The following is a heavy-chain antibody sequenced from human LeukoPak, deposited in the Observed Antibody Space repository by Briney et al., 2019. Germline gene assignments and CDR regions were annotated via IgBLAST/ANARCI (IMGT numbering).Heavy chain of an antibody. CDR3: ARDLAYSSSWYVSAFDY. CDR1: GYTFTSYG. J-gene: IGHJ4*02. Sequence: ASVKVSCKASGYTFTSYGISWVRQAPGQGLEWMGWISAYNGNTNYAQKLQGRVTMTTDTSTSTAYMELRSLRSDDTAVYYCARDLAYSSSWYVSAFDYWGQGTLVTVSS. CDR2: ISAYNGNT. V-gene: IGHV1-18*01. D-gene: IGHD6-13*01.